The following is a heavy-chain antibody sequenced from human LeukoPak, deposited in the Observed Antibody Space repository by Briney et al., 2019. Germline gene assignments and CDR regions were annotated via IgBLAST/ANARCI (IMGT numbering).Heavy chain of an antibody. CDR2: IYTSGST. V-gene: IGHV4-61*02. D-gene: IGHD3-22*01. Sequence: SQTLSLTCTVSGGSISSGSYYWSWIRQPAGKGLEWIGRIYTSGSTNYNPSLKSRVTISVDTSKNQFSLKLSSVTAADTAVYYCARGAQGYYDSSGYGFDYWGQGTLVTVSS. CDR3: ARGAQGYYDSSGYGFDY. J-gene: IGHJ4*02. CDR1: GGSISSGSYY.